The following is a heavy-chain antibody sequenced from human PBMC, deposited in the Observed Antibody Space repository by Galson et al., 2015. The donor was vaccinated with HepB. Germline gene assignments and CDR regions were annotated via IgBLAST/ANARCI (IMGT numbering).Heavy chain of an antibody. V-gene: IGHV1-69*13. CDR1: GGTFSNHV. CDR3: ARGKYGMDV. J-gene: IGHJ6*02. CDR2: IIPMFGEP. Sequence: SVKVSCKASGGTFSNHVINWVRQAPGQGLEWMGGIIPMFGEPRHAQKFQDRITLSADASTSTAYMEVTSLQSADTAVYYCARGKYGMDVWGQGTTVIVSS.